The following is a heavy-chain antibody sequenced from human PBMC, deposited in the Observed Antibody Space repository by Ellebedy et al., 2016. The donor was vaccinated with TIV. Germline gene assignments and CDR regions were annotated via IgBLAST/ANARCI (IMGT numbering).Heavy chain of an antibody. D-gene: IGHD3-10*01. CDR1: GASISRSSNY. J-gene: IGHJ5*02. V-gene: IGHV4-39*01. Sequence: GSLRLSCTVSGASISRSSNYWGWIRQAPGKGLEWIGSIYYSGSTYYNPSLKSRVTISVDTSKSQFSLKLTSVTAADTAVYYCARWFGELLYVRWFDPWGQGTLVTVSS. CDR3: ARWFGELLYVRWFDP. CDR2: IYYSGST.